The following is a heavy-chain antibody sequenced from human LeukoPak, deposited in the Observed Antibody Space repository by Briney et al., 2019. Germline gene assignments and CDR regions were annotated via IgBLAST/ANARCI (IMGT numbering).Heavy chain of an antibody. CDR1: GGSIRGYY. D-gene: IGHD7-27*01. V-gene: IGHV4-59*01. CDR3: ALLTGGQRGAY. J-gene: IGHJ4*02. Sequence: PSETLSFTCSGAGGSIRGYYWGWIRQRPGKEREGISYIYDSGSTNYNPSLKSRVTISVETSKNEFSLKLSSVTAADTAVYYCALLTGGQRGAYWGQGNLVTVST. CDR2: IYDSGST.